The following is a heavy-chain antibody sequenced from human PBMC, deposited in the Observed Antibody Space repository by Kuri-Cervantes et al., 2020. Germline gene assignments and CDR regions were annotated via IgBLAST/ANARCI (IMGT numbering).Heavy chain of an antibody. CDR2: ISYEGSIK. D-gene: IGHD3-22*01. Sequence: GGSLRLSCAASGFTFSSYGMHWVRQAPGKGLEWVAIISYEGSIKYYADSVKGRFTISKDNSKNTLFLQMNSLRAEDTAVYYCAGASSGYYGWFAPWGQGTLVTVSS. CDR1: GFTFSSYG. V-gene: IGHV3-30*03. J-gene: IGHJ5*02. CDR3: AGASSGYYGWFAP.